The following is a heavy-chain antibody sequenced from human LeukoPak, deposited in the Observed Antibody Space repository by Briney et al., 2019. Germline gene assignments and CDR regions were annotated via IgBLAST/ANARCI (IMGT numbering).Heavy chain of an antibody. CDR2: IYTSGST. Sequence: WETLSLTCTVSGGSISSYYWSWIRQPPGKGLEWIGYIYTSGSTNYNPSLKSRVTISVDTSKNQFSLKLSSVTAADTAVYYCARQDGRLTFDYRGQGTLVTVSS. D-gene: IGHD5-12*01. J-gene: IGHJ4*02. V-gene: IGHV4-4*09. CDR1: GGSISSYY. CDR3: ARQDGRLTFDY.